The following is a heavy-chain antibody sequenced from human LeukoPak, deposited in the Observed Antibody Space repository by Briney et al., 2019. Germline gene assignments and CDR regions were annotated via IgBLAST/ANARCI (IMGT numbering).Heavy chain of an antibody. V-gene: IGHV4-4*07. CDR1: GGSISSYY. CDR2: IYTSGST. CDR3: VGGGQWLAFDY. D-gene: IGHD6-19*01. J-gene: IGHJ4*02. Sequence: PSETLSLTCTVSGGSISSYYWSWIRQPAGKGLEWIGRIYTSGSTNYNPSLKSRVTMSVDTSKNQFSLKLTSVTAADTAVYYCVGGGQWLAFDYWGQGTLVTVSS.